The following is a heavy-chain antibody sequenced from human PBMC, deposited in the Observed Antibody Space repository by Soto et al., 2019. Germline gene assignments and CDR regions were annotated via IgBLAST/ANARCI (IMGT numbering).Heavy chain of an antibody. J-gene: IGHJ4*02. V-gene: IGHV1-8*01. CDR1: GDTFTTYD. CDR2: INPNSGNI. D-gene: IGHD3-10*01. Sequence: ASLKVSCKSSGDTFTTYDTNWVRQATGHGLEWMGWINPNSGNIGYAQRFQVRVTMTSDTAIRRAYMEVSSLRSDDTAVYYCARGRASGSYYLLDYWGQGTLVTVSS. CDR3: ARGRASGSYYLLDY.